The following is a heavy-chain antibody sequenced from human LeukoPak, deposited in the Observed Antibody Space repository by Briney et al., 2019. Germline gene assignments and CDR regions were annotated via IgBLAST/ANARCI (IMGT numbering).Heavy chain of an antibody. CDR2: IYHSGST. Sequence: PSETLSLTCTVSGYSISNGYYWGWIRQPPGKGLEWIGSIYHSGSTYYNPSLRSRVTISVDTSKNQFSLKLSSVTAADTAVYYCARDLLSGYSYGAPGPKVFDYWGQGTLVTASS. V-gene: IGHV4-38-2*02. CDR1: GYSISNGYY. D-gene: IGHD5-18*01. J-gene: IGHJ4*02. CDR3: ARDLLSGYSYGAPGPKVFDY.